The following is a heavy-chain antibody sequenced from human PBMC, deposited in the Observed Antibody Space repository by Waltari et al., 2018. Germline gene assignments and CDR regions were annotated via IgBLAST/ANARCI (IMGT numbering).Heavy chain of an antibody. CDR3: ARVNGKYSSGWLYYFDY. Sequence: QVQLVQSGAEVKKPGASVKVSCKASGYTFTGYYMHWVRQAPGQGLEWMGWIKPNSGGTNYAQKVQGRVTMTRDTSISTAYMELSRLRSDDTAVYYCARVNGKYSSGWLYYFDYWGQGTLVTVSS. J-gene: IGHJ4*02. D-gene: IGHD6-19*01. V-gene: IGHV1-2*02. CDR1: GYTFTGYY. CDR2: IKPNSGGT.